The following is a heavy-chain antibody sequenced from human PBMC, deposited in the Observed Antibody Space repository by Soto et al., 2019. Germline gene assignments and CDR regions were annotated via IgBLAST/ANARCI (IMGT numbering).Heavy chain of an antibody. CDR2: VSASGSNM. V-gene: IGHV3-30-3*01. CDR1: GFTFGTYA. Sequence: QVQLVESGGGVVQPGRSLRLSCAASGFTFGTYAMHWVRQAPGKGLEWVAVVSASGSNMYYADSVKGRFTISRDNSKNTLYLQMNSLRAEDTAVFYCARGRYHELWGHEPCDYWGQGTLVTVSS. D-gene: IGHD3-16*01. CDR3: ARGRYHELWGHEPCDY. J-gene: IGHJ4*02.